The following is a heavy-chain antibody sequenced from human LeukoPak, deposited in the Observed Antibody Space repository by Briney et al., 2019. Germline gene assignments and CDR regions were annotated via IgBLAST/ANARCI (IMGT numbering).Heavy chain of an antibody. D-gene: IGHD3-10*01. J-gene: IGHJ4*02. CDR1: GYTYTSYG. CDR2: ISAYNGNT. Sequence: GASVKVSCKASGYTYTSYGISWVRQAPGQGLEWMGWISAYNGNTNYAQKLQGRVTVTTDTSTSTAYMELRSLRSDDTAVYYCARLLWFGELFDYWGQGTLVTVSS. V-gene: IGHV1-18*01. CDR3: ARLLWFGELFDY.